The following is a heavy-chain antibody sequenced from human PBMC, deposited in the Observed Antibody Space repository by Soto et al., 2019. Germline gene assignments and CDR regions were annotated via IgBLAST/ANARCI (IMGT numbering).Heavy chain of an antibody. CDR2: MNPNSGNT. Sequence: ASVKVSCKASGYTFTSYDINWVRQATGQGLEWMGWMNPNSGNTGYAQKFQGRVTMTRNTSISTAYMELSSLGSEDTAVYYCATRSGSYDDAFDIWGQGTMVTVSS. CDR3: ATRSGSYDDAFDI. J-gene: IGHJ3*02. CDR1: GYTFTSYD. D-gene: IGHD1-26*01. V-gene: IGHV1-8*02.